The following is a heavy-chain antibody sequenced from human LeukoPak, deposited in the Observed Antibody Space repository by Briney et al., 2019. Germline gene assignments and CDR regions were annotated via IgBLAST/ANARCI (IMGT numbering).Heavy chain of an antibody. V-gene: IGHV1-8*01. CDR3: AREKGEYCSGGSCYSYYGMDV. J-gene: IGHJ6*04. D-gene: IGHD2-15*01. CDR2: MNPNSGNT. CDR1: GYTFTSYD. Sequence: ASVKVSCKASGYTFTSYDINWVRQATGQGLEWMGWMNPNSGNTGYAQKFQGRVTMTRNASISTAYMELRSLRSDDTAVYYCAREKGEYCSGGSCYSYYGMDVWGKGTTVTVSS.